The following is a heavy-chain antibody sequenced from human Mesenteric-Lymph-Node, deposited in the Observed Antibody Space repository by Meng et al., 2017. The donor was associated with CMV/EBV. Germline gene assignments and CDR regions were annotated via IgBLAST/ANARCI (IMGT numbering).Heavy chain of an antibody. J-gene: IGHJ6*02. D-gene: IGHD1-14*01. Sequence: SETLSLTCTVSGGSISSYYWSWIRQPPGKGLEWIGHIYYSGTTNYNPSLKTRVTISVLTSRNQFSLNLTSVTAADTAVYYCARNPYYYYGVDVWGQGTTVTVSS. V-gene: IGHV4-59*01. CDR3: ARNPYYYYGVDV. CDR2: IYYSGTT. CDR1: GGSISSYY.